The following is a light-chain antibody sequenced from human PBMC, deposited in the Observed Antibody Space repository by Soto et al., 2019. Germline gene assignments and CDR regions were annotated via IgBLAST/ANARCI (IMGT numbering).Light chain of an antibody. V-gene: IGKV1-5*03. CDR2: KAS. CDR3: QQYNDNWT. J-gene: IGKJ1*01. Sequence: DIQMTQSPSTLSASVGDRVTITCRASQSISSWLAWYQQKPGKAPRLLIYKASNLESGVPSRFSGSGSGTEFTLTISXLQPDDSATYYCQQYNDNWTFGQGTKVEIK. CDR1: QSISSW.